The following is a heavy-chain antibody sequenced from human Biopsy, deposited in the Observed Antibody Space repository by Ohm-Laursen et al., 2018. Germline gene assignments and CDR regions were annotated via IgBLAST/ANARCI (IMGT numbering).Heavy chain of an antibody. CDR1: GSTLIELS. CDR2: FALDAGET. J-gene: IGHJ6*02. D-gene: IGHD1-1*01. Sequence: SVSASCPVSGSTLIELSMYWARQAPGDGLEWLGSFALDAGETLTVQRFQGRATMTADTSTYTAYLEMSGLRSDDTAVYYCATNNRGGELEPGKGHYYGMDVWGQGTSVTVSS. CDR3: ATNNRGGELEPGKGHYYGMDV. V-gene: IGHV1-24*01.